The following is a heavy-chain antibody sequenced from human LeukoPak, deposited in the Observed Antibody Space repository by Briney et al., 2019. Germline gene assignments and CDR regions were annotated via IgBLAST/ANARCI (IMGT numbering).Heavy chain of an antibody. Sequence: SETLSITCAVYGGSFSGYYWSWIRQHPGKGLEWIGYIYYSGSTYYNPSLKSRVTISVDTSKNQFSLKLSSVTAADTAVYYCARGPYYYDSSGYLSWGQGPLVTVSS. D-gene: IGHD3-22*01. CDR2: IYYSGST. V-gene: IGHV4-31*11. J-gene: IGHJ5*02. CDR1: GGSFSGYY. CDR3: ARGPYYYDSSGYLS.